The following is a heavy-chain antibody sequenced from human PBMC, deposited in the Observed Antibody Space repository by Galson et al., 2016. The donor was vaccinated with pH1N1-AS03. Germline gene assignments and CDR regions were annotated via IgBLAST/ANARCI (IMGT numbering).Heavy chain of an antibody. Sequence: ETLSLTCNVSGGSFSTYSWSWIRQPAGKGLEWFGRIYASGSSNYNPSLKSRGTMSLDKSKNQFSLKLSSVTAADTAVYYCARGYCSTMSCQWGFDFWGQGTLVTVSS. J-gene: IGHJ4*02. CDR1: GGSFSTYS. CDR2: IYASGSS. CDR3: ARGYCSTMSCQWGFDF. D-gene: IGHD2-2*01. V-gene: IGHV4-4*07.